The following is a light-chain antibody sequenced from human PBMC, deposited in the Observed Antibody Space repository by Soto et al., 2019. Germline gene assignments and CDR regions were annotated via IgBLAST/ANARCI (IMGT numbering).Light chain of an antibody. Sequence: ILLTQSPSTLSLSLGDRVTLTCRASQGISSYLAWYQQKPGKAPNLLIYDASTLHSGVPSRSSGGGSGTDFTLTISSLQPEDFEPYYCQQVNVSPSTFGGGTKVDIK. CDR3: QQVNVSPST. V-gene: IGKV1-9*01. CDR2: DAS. J-gene: IGKJ4*01. CDR1: QGISSY.